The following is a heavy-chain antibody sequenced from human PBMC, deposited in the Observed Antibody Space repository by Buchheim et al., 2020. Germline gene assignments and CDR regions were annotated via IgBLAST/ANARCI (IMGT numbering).Heavy chain of an antibody. Sequence: EVQLLESGGGLVQPGGSLRLSCAASGFTFSSYAMSWARQAPGKGLEWVSAISGSGGSTYYADSVKGRFTISSDNSKNTLYLQMNSLRAEDTAVYYCAKHPRTYYDFWSGYHPFDNWFDPWGQGTL. J-gene: IGHJ5*02. D-gene: IGHD3-3*01. CDR3: AKHPRTYYDFWSGYHPFDNWFDP. CDR1: GFTFSSYA. V-gene: IGHV3-23*01. CDR2: ISGSGGST.